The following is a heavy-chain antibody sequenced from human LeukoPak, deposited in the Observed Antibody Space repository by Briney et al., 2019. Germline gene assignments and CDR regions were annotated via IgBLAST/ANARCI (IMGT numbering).Heavy chain of an antibody. Sequence: GWSLRLSCAASGFTFSSYAMSLVRQAPGKGLEWVSAISGSGGSTYYADSVKGRFTISRDNSKNTLYLQMNSLRAEDTAVYYCAKGSVPDDAPDYFDYWGQGTLVTVSS. D-gene: IGHD1-14*01. CDR2: ISGSGGST. CDR3: AKGSVPDDAPDYFDY. J-gene: IGHJ4*02. V-gene: IGHV3-23*01. CDR1: GFTFSSYA.